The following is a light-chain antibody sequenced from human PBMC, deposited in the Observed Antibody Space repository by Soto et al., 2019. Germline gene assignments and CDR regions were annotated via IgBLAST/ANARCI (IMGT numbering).Light chain of an antibody. CDR1: SSNSGSNT. J-gene: IGLJ1*01. V-gene: IGLV1-44*01. Sequence: QSVLTQPPSASGTPGQRGTISCSGSSSNSGSNTVNWYQQIPGTAAKLLIYSNNQRPSGVPDRFSGSKSGTSASLSSSGLQTDDEADYYRAAWDDSLNGYVFGPGTRLIVL. CDR3: AAWDDSLNGYV. CDR2: SNN.